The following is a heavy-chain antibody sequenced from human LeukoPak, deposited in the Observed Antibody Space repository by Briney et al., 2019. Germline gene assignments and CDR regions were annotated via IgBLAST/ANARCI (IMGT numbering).Heavy chain of an antibody. CDR1: GFTFSNYE. J-gene: IGHJ5*02. D-gene: IGHD4-23*01. Sequence: GGSLRLSCAASGFTFSNYEMNWVRQAPGKGLEWLSYISGNGNTIYYADSVKGRFTISRDNAKNSLYLQMNSLRVEDTAVYYCARDHRPVVTPNNWIDPWGQGTLVTVSS. V-gene: IGHV3-48*03. CDR3: ARDHRPVVTPNNWIDP. CDR2: ISGNGNTI.